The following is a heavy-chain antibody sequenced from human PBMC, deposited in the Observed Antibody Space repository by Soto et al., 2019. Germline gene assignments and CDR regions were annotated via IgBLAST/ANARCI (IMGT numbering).Heavy chain of an antibody. V-gene: IGHV1-69*06. CDR2: IIPIFGTA. Sequence: SVKVSCKASGGTFSSYAISWVRQAPGQGLEWMGGIIPIFGTANYAQKFQGRVTITADKSTSTAYMELSSLRSEDTAVYYCAGRVVIIGDYYYYGMDVWGQGTTVTVS. J-gene: IGHJ6*02. CDR1: GGTFSSYA. CDR3: AGRVVIIGDYYYYGMDV. D-gene: IGHD3-3*01.